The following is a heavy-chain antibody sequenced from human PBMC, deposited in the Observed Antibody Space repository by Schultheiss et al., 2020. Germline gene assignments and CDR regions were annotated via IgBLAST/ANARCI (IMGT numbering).Heavy chain of an antibody. CDR1: EYTFTGYH. CDR3: ARSRWLQTDAFDL. V-gene: IGHV1-2*02. CDR2: INPNSGGT. D-gene: IGHD5-24*01. J-gene: IGHJ3*01. Sequence: GESLKISCKASEYTFTGYHIHWVRQAPGQGLEWMGWINPNSGGTDYARKFQGRITMTRDTSISTAYLDLISLRSDDTAIYYCARSRWLQTDAFDLWGQGTKVNVSS.